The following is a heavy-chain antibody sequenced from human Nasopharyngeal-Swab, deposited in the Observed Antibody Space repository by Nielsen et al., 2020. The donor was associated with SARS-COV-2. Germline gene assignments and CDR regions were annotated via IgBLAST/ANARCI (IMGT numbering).Heavy chain of an antibody. J-gene: IGHJ6*03. D-gene: IGHD1-26*01. CDR3: ARVGGDYYYYYYMDV. CDR2: IYYSGST. Sequence: RQAPGKGLEWIGYIYYSGSTNYNPSLKRRVTISVDRTKNQFSLKLSSVTAADTAVYYCARVGGDYYYYYYMDVWGKGTTVTVSS. V-gene: IGHV4-61*06.